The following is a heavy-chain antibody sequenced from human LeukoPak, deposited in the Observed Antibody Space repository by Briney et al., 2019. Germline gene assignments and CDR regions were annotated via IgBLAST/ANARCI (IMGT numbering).Heavy chain of an antibody. CDR2: IDRSSRAI. Sequence: PGGSLRLSCAASGFTFNTHTMNWVGQAPGKGGGWVSSIDRSSRAIYYADTVKGGFTVSRDNARNSLYLQINSLSAKDTAVHYCVRIPDTAGFPNWLDPWGRGTLVTVSS. D-gene: IGHD2-8*02. J-gene: IGHJ5*02. CDR1: GFTFNTHT. V-gene: IGHV3-21*01. CDR3: VRIPDTAGFPNWLDP.